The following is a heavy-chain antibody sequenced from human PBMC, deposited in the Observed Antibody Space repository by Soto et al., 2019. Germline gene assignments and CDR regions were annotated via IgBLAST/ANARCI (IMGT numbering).Heavy chain of an antibody. Sequence: EVQLVESGGGLVKPGGSLRLSCAASGLTFSSYSMNWVRQAPGKGLEWVSSISSSSSYIYYADSVKGRFTISRDNAKNSLYLQMNSLRAEDTAVYYCARDGPDYGMDVWGQGTTVPVSS. CDR1: GLTFSSYS. CDR2: ISSSSSYI. CDR3: ARDGPDYGMDV. J-gene: IGHJ6*02. V-gene: IGHV3-21*01.